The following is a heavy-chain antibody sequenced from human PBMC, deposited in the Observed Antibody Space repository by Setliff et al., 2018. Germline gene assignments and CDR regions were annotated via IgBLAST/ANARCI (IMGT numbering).Heavy chain of an antibody. CDR1: GYSFSNFW. D-gene: IGHD6-25*01. Sequence: PGESPKISCKASGYSFSNFWINWVRQLPGKGLEWMGRIEPTDSYTNYSPSFQGHVTISIDKSITTAYLHWSSLKASDTAMYYCTRGGYDSGVWGQGTLVTVSS. CDR3: TRGGYDSGV. J-gene: IGHJ4*02. V-gene: IGHV5-10-1*01. CDR2: IEPTDSYT.